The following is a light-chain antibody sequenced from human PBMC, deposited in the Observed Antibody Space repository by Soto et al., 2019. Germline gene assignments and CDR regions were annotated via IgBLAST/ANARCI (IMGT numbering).Light chain of an antibody. CDR2: EVS. CDR1: SGDVDAFDY. V-gene: IGLV2-14*01. CDR3: TSFTSSSTQV. Sequence: QSALTQPASVSGSPGQSITISCTGTSGDVDAFDYVSWYQQHPGKAPKLMIFEVSDRPSGVSDRFSGSKSGSTASLTISGLQAEDEADYLCTSFTSSSTQVFGTGTKVTVL. J-gene: IGLJ1*01.